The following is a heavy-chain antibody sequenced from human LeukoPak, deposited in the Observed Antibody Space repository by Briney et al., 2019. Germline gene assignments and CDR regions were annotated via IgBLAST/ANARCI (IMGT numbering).Heavy chain of an antibody. D-gene: IGHD1-26*01. CDR1: GFTFTSYS. V-gene: IGHV3-21*01. CDR2: ISSSSSYI. Sequence: GGSLRLSCAASGFTFTSYSMNWVRQAPGKGLEWVSSISSSSSYIYYADSVKGRFTISRDNAKNSLYPQMNSLRAEDTAVYYCARYSGSYYTHNYFDYWGQGALVTVSS. J-gene: IGHJ4*02. CDR3: ARYSGSYYTHNYFDY.